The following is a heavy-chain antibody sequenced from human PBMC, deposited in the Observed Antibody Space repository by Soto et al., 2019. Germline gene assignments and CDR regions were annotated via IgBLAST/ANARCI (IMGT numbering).Heavy chain of an antibody. CDR1: GFTFSDYY. D-gene: IGHD3-22*01. J-gene: IGHJ6*02. CDR2: ISSSGSTI. Sequence: QVQLVESGGGLVKPGGSLRLSCAASGFTFSDYYMSWIRQAPGKGLEWVSYISSSGSTIYYADSVKGRFTISRDNAKNYRYLQMNSLRAEDTAVYYCARLDGNDYDSSGYYYYYYGMDVWGQGTTVTVSS. V-gene: IGHV3-11*01. CDR3: ARLDGNDYDSSGYYYYYYGMDV.